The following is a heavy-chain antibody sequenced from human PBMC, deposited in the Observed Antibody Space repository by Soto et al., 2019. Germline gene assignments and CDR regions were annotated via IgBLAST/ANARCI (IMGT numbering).Heavy chain of an antibody. V-gene: IGHV3-13*01. D-gene: IGHD1-1*01. Sequence: EVQLVESGGGLVQPGGSLRLSCAASGFTFSSYDMHWVRQATGKGLEWVSAIGTAGDTYYPGSVKGRFTISRENAKNSLYLQMTSLRAGDTAVYYCARSLQSWYFGYCGQGTLVTVSS. CDR3: ARSLQSWYFGY. CDR1: GFTFSSYD. J-gene: IGHJ4*02. CDR2: IGTAGDT.